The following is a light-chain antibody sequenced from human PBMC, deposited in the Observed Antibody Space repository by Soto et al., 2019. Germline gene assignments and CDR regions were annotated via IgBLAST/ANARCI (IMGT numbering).Light chain of an antibody. J-gene: IGKJ1*01. V-gene: IGKV1-5*03. Sequence: DIQMTQSPSTLSASVGDRVTITCRASQSISSWLAWYQQKPGKAPNLLIYKASSLQSGVPSRFSGSGSGKEFTFTIRSLQPDDCGTYSSQWNNDKCTFGQGTKVDIK. CDR1: QSISSW. CDR2: KAS. CDR3: QWNNDKCT.